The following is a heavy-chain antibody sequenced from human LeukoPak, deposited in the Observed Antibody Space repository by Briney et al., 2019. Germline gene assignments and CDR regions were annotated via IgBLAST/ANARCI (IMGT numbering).Heavy chain of an antibody. J-gene: IGHJ4*02. V-gene: IGHV4-61*02. CDR2: IYTSGST. D-gene: IGHD5-24*01. CDR3: ARESEGLQLLGFDY. CDR1: GGSISSGSYY. Sequence: TLSLTCTVSGGSISSGSYYWSWIRPPAGKGLEWIGRIYTSGSTNYNPSLKSRVTISVDTSKNQFSLKLSSVTAADTAVYYCARESEGLQLLGFDYWGQGTLVTVSS.